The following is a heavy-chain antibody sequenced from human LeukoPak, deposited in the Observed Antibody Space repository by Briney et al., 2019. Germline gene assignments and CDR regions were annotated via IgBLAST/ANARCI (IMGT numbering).Heavy chain of an antibody. D-gene: IGHD6-19*01. CDR1: GYTFTDYY. J-gene: IGHJ4*02. CDR3: ARDLHGGWTWDY. V-gene: IGHV1-46*01. Sequence: ASVKVSCKASGYTFTDYYMYWVRQAPGQGFEWMGKIHPSDGDTNYAQRFQGRVTMTRDSSTATVYMEVSSLRSEDTAVYYCARDLHGGWTWDYWGQGTLLTVSS. CDR2: IHPSDGDT.